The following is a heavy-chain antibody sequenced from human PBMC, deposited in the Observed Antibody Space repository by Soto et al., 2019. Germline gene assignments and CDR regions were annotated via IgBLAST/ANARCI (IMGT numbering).Heavy chain of an antibody. CDR2: IKGDGSEQ. Sequence: EVQLVESGGDLVQPGGSLRLSCVASGFALSSFWMTWVRQAPGKGLEWVAKIKGDGSEQNYVDSVRGRFTISRDNAKNSVYLQMTSLSVDDTAVYYCTRNQVKADYWGQGTLVTVSS. V-gene: IGHV3-7*01. J-gene: IGHJ4*02. D-gene: IGHD3-22*01. CDR3: TRNQVKADY. CDR1: GFALSSFW.